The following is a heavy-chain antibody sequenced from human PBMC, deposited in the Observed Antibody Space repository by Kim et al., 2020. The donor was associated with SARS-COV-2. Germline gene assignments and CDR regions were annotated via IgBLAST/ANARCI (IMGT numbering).Heavy chain of an antibody. J-gene: IGHJ6*02. V-gene: IGHV1-69*13. D-gene: IGHD3-10*01. Sequence: SVKVSCKASGGTFSSYAISWVRQAPGQGLEWMGGIIPIFGTANYAQKFQGRVTITADESTSTAYMELSSLRSEDTAVYYCARTSVVRGVPDYYYYGMDVWGQGTTVTVSS. CDR3: ARTSVVRGVPDYYYYGMDV. CDR1: GGTFSSYA. CDR2: IIPIFGTA.